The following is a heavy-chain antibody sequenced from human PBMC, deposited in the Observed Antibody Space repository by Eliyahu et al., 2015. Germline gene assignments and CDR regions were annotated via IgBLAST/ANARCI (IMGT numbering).Heavy chain of an antibody. D-gene: IGHD6-6*01. CDR3: ASKFGRVAARPFDY. J-gene: IGHJ4*02. CDR2: INHSGST. V-gene: IGHV4-34*01. CDR1: GGSFSGYY. Sequence: QVQLQQWGAGLLKPSEXLSLTCAVXGGSFSGYYWSWIRQPPGKGLEWIGEINHSGSTNYNPSLKSRVXISVDTSKNQFSLKLSSVTAADTAVYYCASKFGRVAARPFDYWGQGTLVTVSS.